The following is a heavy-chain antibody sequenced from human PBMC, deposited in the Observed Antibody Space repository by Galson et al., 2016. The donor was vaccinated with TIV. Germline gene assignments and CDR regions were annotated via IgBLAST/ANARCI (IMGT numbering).Heavy chain of an antibody. J-gene: IGHJ4*02. CDR3: ARGVDGFRY. D-gene: IGHD5-24*01. Sequence: QSGAEVKKPGESLRISCKCSGYMFTGYHLHWVRQAPGQGPEWMGRINPNSGDTDFAQKFQGRVTMTRDTSISTAYIELRRLTFADTAVYFCARGVDGFRYWGQGTLVTVSS. V-gene: IGHV1-2*06. CDR2: INPNSGDT. CDR1: GYMFTGYH.